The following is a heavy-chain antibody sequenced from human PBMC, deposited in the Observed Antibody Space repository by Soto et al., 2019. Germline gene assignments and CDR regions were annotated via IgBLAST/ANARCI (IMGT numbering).Heavy chain of an antibody. J-gene: IGHJ4*02. CDR3: AKDIGWNPRTPFDY. CDR1: GFTFSSYA. Sequence: QRGGSRRLSCSASGFTFSSYAMSWVRQAPGKGLEWVSAISGSGGSTYYADSVKGRFTISRDNSKNTLYLQMNSLRAEDTAVYYRAKDIGWNPRTPFDYWGQGTLVTVSS. CDR2: ISGSGGST. V-gene: IGHV3-23*01. D-gene: IGHD1-1*01.